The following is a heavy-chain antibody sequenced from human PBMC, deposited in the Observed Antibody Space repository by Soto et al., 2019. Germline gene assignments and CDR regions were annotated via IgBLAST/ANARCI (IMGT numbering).Heavy chain of an antibody. V-gene: IGHV3-53*01. CDR1: GFTVPNSY. CDR2: VYTSGRT. J-gene: IGHJ4*02. Sequence: ESGGDLIQPGGSLRLSCAASGFTVPNSYMAWVRQAPGKGLEWVSVVYTSGRTYHADSVKGRFTVSRDISTNMFFLQMNKLRAEDMATYYCARAGFERLYFDLWGRGTLVTVSS. CDR3: ARAGFERLYFDL. D-gene: IGHD1-1*01.